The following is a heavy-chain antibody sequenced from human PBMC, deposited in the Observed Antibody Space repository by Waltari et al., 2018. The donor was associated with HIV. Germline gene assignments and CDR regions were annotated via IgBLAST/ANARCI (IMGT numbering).Heavy chain of an antibody. CDR1: GFTFSTYE. V-gene: IGHV3-48*03. D-gene: IGHD1-26*01. J-gene: IGHJ4*02. Sequence: EVQVVESGGGLVQPGGSLRLSCAASGFTFSTYEMNWVRQAPGKGRECVSYISSRGSTIYYADSVKCRFTISRDNAKNALYLQMNSLRAEDTAVYFCARDGSSYYGLDYWGRGTLVTVSS. CDR3: ARDGSSYYGLDY. CDR2: ISSRGSTI.